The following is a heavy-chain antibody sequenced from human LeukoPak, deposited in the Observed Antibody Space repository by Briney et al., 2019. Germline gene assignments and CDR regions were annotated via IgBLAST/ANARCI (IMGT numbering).Heavy chain of an antibody. D-gene: IGHD3-9*01. V-gene: IGHV4-59*08. CDR3: ARITIVVGTETHFDY. CDR2: IYYSGST. Sequence: SETLSLTCTVSGVSISSYYWSWIRQPPGKGLEWIGYIYYSGSTNYNPSLKSRVTISVDTSKNQFSLKLSSVTAADTAVYYCARITIVVGTETHFDYWGQGTLVTVSS. CDR1: GVSISSYY. J-gene: IGHJ4*02.